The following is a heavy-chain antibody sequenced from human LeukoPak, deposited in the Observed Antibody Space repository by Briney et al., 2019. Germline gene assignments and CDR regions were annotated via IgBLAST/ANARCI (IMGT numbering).Heavy chain of an antibody. CDR2: IYASGST. V-gene: IGHV4-4*07. CDR1: GGSISDYY. Sequence: SETLSLTCTLSGGSISDYYWNWIRQPAGKGLEWIGQIYASGSTNYNPSLRSGVTMSVDTSKNQFSLMLNSVTAADTAVYYGERSAVTVIYWSLDLWGRGKLVSVSS. J-gene: IGHJ2*01. CDR3: ERSAVTVIYWSLDL. D-gene: IGHD4-11*01.